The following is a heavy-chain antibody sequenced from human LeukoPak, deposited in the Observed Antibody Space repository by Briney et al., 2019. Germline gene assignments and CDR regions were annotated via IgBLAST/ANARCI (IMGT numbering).Heavy chain of an antibody. CDR1: GFTFSDYW. Sequence: GGSLRLSCAASGFTFSDYWMNWVRLAPGKGLEWVASIRQDGSEKSYVDSVKGRFTISRDNTWNSLYLQMDSLRAEDTAVYYCARDGTAPGLYFDLWGQGTLVTVSS. CDR2: IRQDGSEK. V-gene: IGHV3-7*01. D-gene: IGHD1/OR15-1a*01. J-gene: IGHJ4*01. CDR3: ARDGTAPGLYFDL.